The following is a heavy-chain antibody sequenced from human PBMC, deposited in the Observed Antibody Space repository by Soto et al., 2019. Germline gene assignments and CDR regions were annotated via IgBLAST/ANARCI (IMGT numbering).Heavy chain of an antibody. CDR1: GGTFSSYA. CDR2: IIPILGTA. Sequence: QVQLVQSGAEVKKPGSSVKVSCKASGGTFSSYAISWVRQAPGQGLEWMGGIIPILGTANYAQKFQGRVTITADEPTSTAYMELSRLTSEDTAVYYCARARGDIVVVPAAIRYYYYGMAVWGHGTTVTVSS. D-gene: IGHD2-2*01. V-gene: IGHV1-69*01. J-gene: IGHJ6*02. CDR3: ARARGDIVVVPAAIRYYYYGMAV.